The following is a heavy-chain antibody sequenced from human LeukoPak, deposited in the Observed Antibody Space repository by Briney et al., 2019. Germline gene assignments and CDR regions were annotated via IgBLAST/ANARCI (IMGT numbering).Heavy chain of an antibody. CDR2: IYYSGST. J-gene: IGHJ3*02. CDR1: GGYISSYY. D-gene: IGHD4-23*01. Sequence: PSETLSLTCTVSGGYISSYYWSWIRQPPGKGLEWTGYIYYSGSTNYNPSLKSRVTISVDTSKNQFSLKLSSVTAADTAVYYCARRALYGGVDIWGQGTMVTVSS. V-gene: IGHV4-59*01. CDR3: ARRALYGGVDI.